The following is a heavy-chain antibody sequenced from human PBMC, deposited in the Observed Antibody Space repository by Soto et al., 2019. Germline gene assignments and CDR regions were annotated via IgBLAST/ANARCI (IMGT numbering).Heavy chain of an antibody. J-gene: IGHJ4*02. Sequence: QLQLQESGPGLVKPSETLSLTCTVSGGSISSSSYYWGWIRQPPGKGLEWIGSIYYSGSTYYNPSLKSRVTISVDTSKNQFSLKLSSVTAADTAVYYCARQDCEDSGGYDPLCFDYWGQGTLVTVSS. D-gene: IGHD5-12*01. CDR1: GGSISSSSYY. CDR2: IYYSGST. CDR3: ARQDCEDSGGYDPLCFDY. V-gene: IGHV4-39*01.